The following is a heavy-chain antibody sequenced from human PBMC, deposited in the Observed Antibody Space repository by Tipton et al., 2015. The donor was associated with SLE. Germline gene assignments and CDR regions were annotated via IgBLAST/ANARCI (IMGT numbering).Heavy chain of an antibody. CDR2: IYYSGST. J-gene: IGHJ3*02. D-gene: IGHD5-18*01. V-gene: IGHV4-59*08. CDR1: GGSISSYY. CDR3: ASSRGYPSAFDI. Sequence: TLSLTCTVSGGSISSYYWSWIRQPPGKGLEWIGYIYYSGSTNYNPSLKSRVTISVDTSKNQFSLKLSSVTAADTAVYYCASSRGYPSAFDIWGQGTMVTVSS.